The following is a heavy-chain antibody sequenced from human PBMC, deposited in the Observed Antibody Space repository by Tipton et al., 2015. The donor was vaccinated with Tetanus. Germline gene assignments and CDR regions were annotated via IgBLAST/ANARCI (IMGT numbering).Heavy chain of an antibody. V-gene: IGHV4-61*08. D-gene: IGHD5-24*01. CDR3: ARGVTDGYNRRFDY. CDR1: GGSLRSGDHY. J-gene: IGHJ4*02. Sequence: TLSLTCSVSGGSLRSGDHYWSWIRQPPGKGLEWLAYISSSGSTNSNYSLKSRITMSVDTSKNQFSLKLRSVTAADTAVYYCARGVTDGYNRRFDYWGQGTLVAVSP. CDR2: ISSSGST.